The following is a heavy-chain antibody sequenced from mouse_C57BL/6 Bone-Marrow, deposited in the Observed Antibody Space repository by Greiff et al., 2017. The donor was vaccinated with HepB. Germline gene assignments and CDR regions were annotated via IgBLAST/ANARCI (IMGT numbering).Heavy chain of an antibody. CDR3: ARERYYGSSVRGFDY. D-gene: IGHD1-1*01. Sequence: DVKLVESGPGLVKPSQTVFLTCTVTGISITTGNYRWSWIRQFPGNKLEWIGYIYYSGTITYNPSLTSRTTITRDTPKNQFFLEMNSLTAEDTATYYCARERYYGSSVRGFDYWGQGTTLTVSS. V-gene: IGHV3-5*01. J-gene: IGHJ2*01. CDR1: GISITTGNYR. CDR2: IYYSGTI.